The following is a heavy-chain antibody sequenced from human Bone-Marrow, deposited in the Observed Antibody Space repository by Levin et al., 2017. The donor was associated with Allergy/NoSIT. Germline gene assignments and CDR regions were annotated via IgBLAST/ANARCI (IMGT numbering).Heavy chain of an antibody. CDR2: ISYGGRDK. Sequence: HPGGSLRLSCAASGFTFSSYAMHWVRQAPGKGLQWVAVISYGGRDKYYADSVRGRFTISRDNSKNTLYVQMNGLRVEDTAGYYCARGYTSSADLDFWGQGTLVTVSS. V-gene: IGHV3-30*04. D-gene: IGHD6-19*01. CDR1: GFTFSSYA. CDR3: ARGYTSSADLDF. J-gene: IGHJ4*02.